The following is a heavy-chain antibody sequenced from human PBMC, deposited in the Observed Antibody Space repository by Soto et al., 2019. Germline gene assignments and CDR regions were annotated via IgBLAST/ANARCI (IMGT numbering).Heavy chain of an antibody. D-gene: IGHD3-10*01. Sequence: EVQLLESGGGLVQPGGSLRLSCAASGFTFSSYAMTWVRQAPGKGLEWLSALSGSGGTTYNAASVKGQFTISRDNSRNTVYLQMSSLRAEDTAVYYCAKGSAWFGEVCAGMDVWGQGTTVTVSS. V-gene: IGHV3-23*01. CDR1: GFTFSSYA. CDR2: LSGSGGTT. CDR3: AKGSAWFGEVCAGMDV. J-gene: IGHJ6*02.